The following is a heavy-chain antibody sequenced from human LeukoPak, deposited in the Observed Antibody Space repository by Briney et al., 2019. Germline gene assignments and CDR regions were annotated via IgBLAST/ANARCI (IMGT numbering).Heavy chain of an antibody. Sequence: GASVKVSCKDSGYTFTSYAINWVREAPGQGLEWMGWMNPNIGNTDYAQKFHGRVTITRNTYISTAYMELSSLRSEDTAVYYCARGDSSGSPDYWGQGTLVTVSS. CDR1: GYTFTSYA. CDR2: MNPNIGNT. V-gene: IGHV1-8*03. J-gene: IGHJ4*02. D-gene: IGHD6-19*01. CDR3: ARGDSSGSPDY.